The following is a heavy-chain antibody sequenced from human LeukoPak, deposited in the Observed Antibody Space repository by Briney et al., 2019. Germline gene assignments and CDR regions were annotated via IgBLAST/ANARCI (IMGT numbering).Heavy chain of an antibody. V-gene: IGHV1-3*01. D-gene: IGHD3-22*01. J-gene: IGHJ4*02. CDR2: INAGNGNT. CDR3: ARDRDDYDSSGYYY. CDR1: GYTFTSYA. Sequence: ASVKVSCKASGYTFTSYAMHWVRQAPGQRLEWMGWINAGNGNTKYSQKFQGRVTITRDTSASTAYMELSSLRSEDTAVYYCARDRDDYDSSGYYYWGQGTLVTVSS.